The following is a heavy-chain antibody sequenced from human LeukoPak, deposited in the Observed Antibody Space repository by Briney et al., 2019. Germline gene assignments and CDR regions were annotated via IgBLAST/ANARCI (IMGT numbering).Heavy chain of an antibody. CDR2: INPNSGGT. CDR3: ASMTTVTNWFDP. D-gene: IGHD4-17*01. J-gene: IGHJ5*02. CDR1: GYTFTGYY. V-gene: IGHV1-2*02. Sequence: GVSVKVSCKASGYTFTGYYMHWVRQAPGQGLEWMGWINPNSGGTNYAQKFQDRVTMTRDTSISTAYMELSRLRSDDTAVYYCASMTTVTNWFDPWGQGTLVTVSS.